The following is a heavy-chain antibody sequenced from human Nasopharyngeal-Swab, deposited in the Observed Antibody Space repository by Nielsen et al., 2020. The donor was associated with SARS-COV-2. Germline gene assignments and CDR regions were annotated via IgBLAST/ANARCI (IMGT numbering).Heavy chain of an antibody. Sequence: GGSLRLSCAASEFTFRTNAMSWVRRAPGRGLEWVPAIGNSDETTYADSVRGRFTISRDTSNNTLYLQMNSLRAEDTAVYYCARDTSVDIVLLYYGMDVWGQGTTVTVSS. CDR2: IGNSDETT. CDR3: ARDTSVDIVLLYYGMDV. J-gene: IGHJ6*02. CDR1: EFTFRTNA. V-gene: IGHV3-23*01. D-gene: IGHD5-12*01.